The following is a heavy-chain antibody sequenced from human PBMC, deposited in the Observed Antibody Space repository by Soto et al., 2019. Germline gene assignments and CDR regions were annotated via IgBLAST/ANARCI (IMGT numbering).Heavy chain of an antibody. D-gene: IGHD2-15*01. V-gene: IGHV4-38-2*02. Sequence: PSETLSLTCSVSGDTISNTYYWGWIRQPPGKGLEWIGTIYESGSTYYNPSLHRRVIMSVDTSKNQFSLKLTSVTAADTAVYFCARVKAEIVGVPRLFYRINWFDPWGPGIQVTVSS. CDR2: IYESGST. CDR3: ARVKAEIVGVPRLFYRINWFDP. J-gene: IGHJ5*02. CDR1: GDTISNTYY.